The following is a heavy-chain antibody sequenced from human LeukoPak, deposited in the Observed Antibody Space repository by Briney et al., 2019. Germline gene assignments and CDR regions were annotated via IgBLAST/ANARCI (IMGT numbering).Heavy chain of an antibody. V-gene: IGHV1-2*02. J-gene: IGHJ4*02. CDR2: INPFSGGT. CDR3: ARVLAGYSSSWYPGY. CDR1: GYTFTGYY. D-gene: IGHD6-13*01. Sequence: ASVKVSCKASGYTFTGYYMHWVRQAPGHGLEWMGWINPFSGGTNYAQKFQGRVTMTRDTSISTAYMELSRLRSDDTAVYYCARVLAGYSSSWYPGYWGQGTLVTVSS.